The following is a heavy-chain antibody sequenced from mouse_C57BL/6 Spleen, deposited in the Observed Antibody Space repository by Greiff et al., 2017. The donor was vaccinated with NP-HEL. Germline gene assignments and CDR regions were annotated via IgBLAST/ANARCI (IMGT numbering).Heavy chain of an antibody. D-gene: IGHD2-3*01. V-gene: IGHV1-59*01. CDR1: GYTFTSYC. CDR2: IDPSDSYT. CDR3: ARDGDFDY. Sequence: QVQLQQPGAELVRPGTSVKLSCKASGYTFTSYCMHWVKQRPGQGLAWIGVIDPSDSYTNYNQQFKGKATLTVDTSSSTAYMQLSSLTSEDTAVYYCARDGDFDYWGKGTTLTVSS. J-gene: IGHJ2*01.